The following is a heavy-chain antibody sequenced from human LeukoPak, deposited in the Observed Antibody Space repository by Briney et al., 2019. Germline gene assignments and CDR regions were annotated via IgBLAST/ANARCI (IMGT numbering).Heavy chain of an antibody. CDR2: MNPNSGNT. CDR3: ARVLSYSGYCSGGSCYPLRY. V-gene: IGHV1-8*01. CDR1: GYTSTSYD. Sequence: ASVKVSCKASGYTSTSYDINWVRQATGQGLEWMGWMNPNSGNTGYAQKFQGRATMTRNTSISTAYMELSSLRSEDTAVYYCARVLSYSGYCSGGSCYPLRYWGQGTLVTVSS. J-gene: IGHJ4*02. D-gene: IGHD2-15*01.